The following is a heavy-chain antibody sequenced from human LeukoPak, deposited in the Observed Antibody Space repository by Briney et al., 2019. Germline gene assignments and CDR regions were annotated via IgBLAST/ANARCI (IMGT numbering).Heavy chain of an antibody. CDR1: GLTVSKYT. Sequence: GGSLRLACAAAGLTVSKYTMTGVRQAPGKRLEWVSGISDSGGSTYYADSVKGRFTISRDNSKNTLYLQMNSLRAEDTAVYYCAKSLSGGGYYFEYWGQGTLVTVSS. D-gene: IGHD3-10*01. V-gene: IGHV3-23*01. CDR3: AKSLSGGGYYFEY. CDR2: ISDSGGST. J-gene: IGHJ4*02.